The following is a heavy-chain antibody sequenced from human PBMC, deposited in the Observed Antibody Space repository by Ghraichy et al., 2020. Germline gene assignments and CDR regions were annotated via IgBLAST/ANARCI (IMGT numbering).Heavy chain of an antibody. CDR3: ARSSGGLYCSGGSCLRAEYFQH. CDR1: GYTFTGYY. Sequence: ASVKVSCKASGYTFTGYYMHWVRQAPGQGLEWMGRINPNSGGTNYAQKFQGRVTMTRDTSISTAYMELSRLRSDDTAVYYCARSSGGLYCSGGSCLRAEYFQHWGQGTLVTVSS. CDR2: INPNSGGT. V-gene: IGHV1-2*06. D-gene: IGHD2-15*01. J-gene: IGHJ1*01.